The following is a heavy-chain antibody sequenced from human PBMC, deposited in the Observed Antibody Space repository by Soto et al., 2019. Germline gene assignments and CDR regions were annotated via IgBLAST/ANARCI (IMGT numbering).Heavy chain of an antibody. CDR1: GFTFSSSA. D-gene: IGHD3-3*01. CDR3: ARALDFRSGYLSD. V-gene: IGHV3-48*03. Sequence: GGSLRLSCAASGFTFSSSAMAWVRQAPGKGLEWVSYISSGGTTIYYADSVKGRFTISRDNAKNSLDLQMNSLRADDTAIYYCARALDFRSGYLSDWGQGTLVTVSS. CDR2: ISSGGTTI. J-gene: IGHJ4*02.